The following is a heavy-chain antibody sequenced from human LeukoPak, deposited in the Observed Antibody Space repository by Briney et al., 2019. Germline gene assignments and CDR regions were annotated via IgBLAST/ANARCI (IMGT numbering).Heavy chain of an antibody. Sequence: GGSLRRSCAASGVTFSSYAMHWVRQAPGKGLEWVAVISYDGSNKYYADSVKGRFTISRDNSKNTLFLQMNSLRTEDTAVYYCARASGIAVAWGQGTLVTVSS. CDR1: GVTFSSYA. CDR3: ARASGIAVA. CDR2: ISYDGSNK. V-gene: IGHV3-30*04. J-gene: IGHJ5*02. D-gene: IGHD6-19*01.